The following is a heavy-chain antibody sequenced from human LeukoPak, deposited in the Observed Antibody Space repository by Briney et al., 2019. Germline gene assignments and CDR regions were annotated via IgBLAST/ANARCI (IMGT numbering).Heavy chain of an antibody. J-gene: IGHJ6*02. CDR2: IWYDGSNK. CDR1: GFTFSSYG. Sequence: GGSLRLSCAASGFTFSSYGMHWVRQAPGKGLEWVAVIWYDGSNKYYVDSVKGRFTISRDNSKNTLYLQMNSLRAEDTAAYYCASQSYYYYGMDVWGQGTTVTVSS. V-gene: IGHV3-33*01. CDR3: ASQSYYYYGMDV.